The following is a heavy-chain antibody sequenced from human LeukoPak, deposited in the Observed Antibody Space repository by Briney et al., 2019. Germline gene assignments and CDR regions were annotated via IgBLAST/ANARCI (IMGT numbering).Heavy chain of an antibody. D-gene: IGHD2-21*01. CDR3: ARHSSGYSTFGY. V-gene: IGHV4-59*08. Sequence: PSETLSLTCTVSGGSISSYYWSWIRQPPGKGLEWIGYIYYSGGTNYNPSLKSRVTISEDTSKNQFSLKLSSVTAADTAVYYCARHSSGYSTFGYWGQGTLVTVSS. CDR2: IYYSGGT. J-gene: IGHJ4*02. CDR1: GGSISSYY.